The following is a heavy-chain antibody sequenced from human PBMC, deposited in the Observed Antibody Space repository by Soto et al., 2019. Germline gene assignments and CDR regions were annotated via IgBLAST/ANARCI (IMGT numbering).Heavy chain of an antibody. CDR2: IKSKTDGGTT. J-gene: IGHJ6*02. D-gene: IGHD2-15*01. V-gene: IGHV3-15*01. CDR1: GFTFSNAW. Sequence: EVQLVESGGGLVKPGGSLRLSCAASGFTFSNAWMSWVRQAPGKGLEWVGRIKSKTDGGTTDYAAPVKGRFTISRDDSKNTLYLQMNSLKTEDKAVYYCTTGGVGYCSGGSCYSRYYYYYYGMDVWGQGTTVTVSS. CDR3: TTGGVGYCSGGSCYSRYYYYYYGMDV.